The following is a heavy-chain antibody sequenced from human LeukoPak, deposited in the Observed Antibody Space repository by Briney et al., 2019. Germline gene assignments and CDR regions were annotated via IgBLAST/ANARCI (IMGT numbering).Heavy chain of an antibody. CDR2: INPNSGGT. Sequence: ASVKVSCKTSGFTFTGYYIHWVRQAPGQGLEWMGWINPNSGGTNCAQKFQGRVTMTRDTSISTAYMELSRLRSDDTAVYYCARDHGSGSYNYFDYWGQGTLVTVSS. CDR1: GFTFTGYY. J-gene: IGHJ4*02. D-gene: IGHD3-10*01. V-gene: IGHV1-2*02. CDR3: ARDHGSGSYNYFDY.